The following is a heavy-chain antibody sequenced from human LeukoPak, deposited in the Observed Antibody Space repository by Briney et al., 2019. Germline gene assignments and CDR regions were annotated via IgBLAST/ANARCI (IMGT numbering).Heavy chain of an antibody. V-gene: IGHV3-11*04. Sequence: PGGSLRLSCAASGFTFSDYYMSWIRQAPGKGLEWVSYISSSGSTIYYADSVKGRFTISRDNAKNSLYLQMNSLRDEDTAVYYCARDNLTPYWYFDLWGRGTLVTVSS. D-gene: IGHD4-23*01. CDR2: ISSSGSTI. J-gene: IGHJ2*01. CDR3: ARDNLTPYWYFDL. CDR1: GFTFSDYY.